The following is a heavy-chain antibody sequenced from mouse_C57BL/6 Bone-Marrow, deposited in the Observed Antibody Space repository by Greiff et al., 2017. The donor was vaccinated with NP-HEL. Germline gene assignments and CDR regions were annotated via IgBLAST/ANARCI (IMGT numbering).Heavy chain of an antibody. Sequence: QVQLKQSGAELVKPGASVKLSCKASGYTFTSYWMHWVKQRPGQGLEWIGMIHPNSGSTNYNEKFKSKATLTVDKSSSTAYMQLSSLTSEDSAVYYCAREGYPHAMDYWGQGTSVTVSS. CDR3: AREGYPHAMDY. CDR2: IHPNSGST. V-gene: IGHV1-64*01. CDR1: GYTFTSYW. J-gene: IGHJ4*01. D-gene: IGHD2-2*01.